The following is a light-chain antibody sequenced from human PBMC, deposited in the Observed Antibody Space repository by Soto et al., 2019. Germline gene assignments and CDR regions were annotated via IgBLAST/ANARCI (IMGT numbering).Light chain of an antibody. CDR2: ATS. CDR1: QGIGSY. CDR3: HQLKSFPYT. V-gene: IGKV1-9*01. Sequence: DIQLTQSPSVLSASVGDRVTITCRASQGIGSYVAWYQQKPGKAPKVVIYATSNLQSGVPSRFSGSGSGTEFTLTISSLQPEDFATYYCHQLKSFPYTFGQGTKLEMK. J-gene: IGKJ2*01.